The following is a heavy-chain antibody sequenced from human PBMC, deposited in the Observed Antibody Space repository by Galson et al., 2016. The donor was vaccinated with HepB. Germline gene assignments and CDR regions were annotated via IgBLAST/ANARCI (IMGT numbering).Heavy chain of an antibody. Sequence: ETLSLTCAVYGGSFSDYFWNWIRQPPGKGLEWIAEINHSGSTIYNPSLQDRVTISVDTSTNQFSLTLSSVTAADTAVYYCWGDRCGGNCYFRSSIDYWGQGTLVSVSS. CDR1: GGSFSDYF. CDR2: INHSGST. CDR3: WGDRCGGNCYFRSSIDY. J-gene: IGHJ4*02. V-gene: IGHV4-34*01. D-gene: IGHD2-21*02.